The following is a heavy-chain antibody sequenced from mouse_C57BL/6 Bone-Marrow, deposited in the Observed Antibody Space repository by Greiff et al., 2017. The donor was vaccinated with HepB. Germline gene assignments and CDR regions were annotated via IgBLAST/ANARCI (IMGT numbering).Heavy chain of an antibody. D-gene: IGHD2-4*01. CDR2: INPSNGGT. V-gene: IGHV1-53*01. J-gene: IGHJ4*01. CDR3: ARGRLRRRAMDY. Sequence: QVQLQQPGTELVKPGASVKLSCKASGYTFTSYWMHWVKQRPGQGLEWIGNINPSNGGTNYNEKFKSKATLTVDKSASTAYMQLSSLTSEDSAVYYCARGRLRRRAMDYWGQGTSVTVSS. CDR1: GYTFTSYW.